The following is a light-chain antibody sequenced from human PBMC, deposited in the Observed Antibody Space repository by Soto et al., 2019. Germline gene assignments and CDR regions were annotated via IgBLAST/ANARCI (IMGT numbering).Light chain of an antibody. CDR3: QHRSNWPLT. V-gene: IGKV3-11*01. CDR1: QSVSTY. CDR2: DAS. Sequence: EIVLTQSPATLSLSPGERATLSCRASQSVSTYLAWYQQKPGQAPSLLIYDASNRATDIPARFSGSGSGTDFTLTINSLEPEDFAVYYCQHRSNWPLTFGGGTKVEIK. J-gene: IGKJ4*01.